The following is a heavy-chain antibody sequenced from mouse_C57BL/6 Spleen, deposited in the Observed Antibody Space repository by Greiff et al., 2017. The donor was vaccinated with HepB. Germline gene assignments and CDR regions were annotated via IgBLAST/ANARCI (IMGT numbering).Heavy chain of an antibody. D-gene: IGHD2-14*01. CDR2: ISDGGSYT. Sequence: EVNVVESGGGLVKPGGSLKLSCAASGFTFSSYAMSWVRQTPEKRLEWVATISDGGSYTYYPDNVKGRFTISRDNAKNNLYLQMSHLKSEDTAMYYCARDRDIGNYYFDYWGQGTTLTVSS. V-gene: IGHV5-4*01. CDR1: GFTFSSYA. J-gene: IGHJ2*01. CDR3: ARDRDIGNYYFDY.